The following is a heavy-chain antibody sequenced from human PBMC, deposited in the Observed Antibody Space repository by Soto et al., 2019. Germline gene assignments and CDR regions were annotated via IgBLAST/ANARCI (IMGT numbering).Heavy chain of an antibody. Sequence: ASVKVSCKASGYTFTRSGISWVRRAPGQGLEWMGWISTYNGDTNYAQTFQGRVTMTTDTSTSTVYMEMRSLRSDDTAVYYCSREGVAAYYYYGMDVWGQGTPVTVSS. CDR3: SREGVAAYYYYGMDV. J-gene: IGHJ6*02. V-gene: IGHV1-18*01. D-gene: IGHD2-15*01. CDR1: GYTFTRSG. CDR2: ISTYNGDT.